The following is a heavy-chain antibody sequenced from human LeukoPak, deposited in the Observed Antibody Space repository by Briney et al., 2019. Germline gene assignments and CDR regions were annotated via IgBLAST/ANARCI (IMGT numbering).Heavy chain of an antibody. J-gene: IGHJ4*02. CDR1: GYSFTGYY. CDR2: INPDSGGT. Sequence: ASVKVSCKASGYSFTGYYIHWVRQAPGQGLEWMGWINPDSGGTNYAQNFQGRVTMTRDTSISTVYMELSSLRSGDTAVYYCAGAGYRGNYYYYFDFWGQGTLVTVSS. CDR3: AGAGYRGNYYYYFDF. D-gene: IGHD1-26*01. V-gene: IGHV1-2*02.